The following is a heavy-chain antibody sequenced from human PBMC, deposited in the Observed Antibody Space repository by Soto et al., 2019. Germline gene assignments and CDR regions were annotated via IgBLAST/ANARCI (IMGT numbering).Heavy chain of an antibody. J-gene: IGHJ4*02. Sequence: ASVNVSCKASGYTFTSYGISWVREAPGEGLEWMGCISAYNGNTNYAQNLQGRATMTTDTSTSPDYMELRSLRSDDTAVYYCASDLSVVTAISPPNYWGQGTLVTVSS. D-gene: IGHD2-21*02. CDR1: GYTFTSYG. CDR2: ISAYNGNT. CDR3: ASDLSVVTAISPPNY. V-gene: IGHV1-18*04.